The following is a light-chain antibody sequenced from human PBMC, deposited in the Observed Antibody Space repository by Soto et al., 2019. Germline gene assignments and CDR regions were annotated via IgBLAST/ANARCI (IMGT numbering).Light chain of an antibody. J-gene: IGLJ1*01. CDR1: SSDVGGYNA. CDR2: EVT. V-gene: IGLV2-14*01. Sequence: QSALAQPASVSGSPGQTISISCTGTSSDVGGYNAVSWYQHHPGKAPKLIIYEVTHRPAGVSGRFSACKSGNTASLTITGLQAEDEADYYCNSFRGKRLYVFGTGTKLTVL. CDR3: NSFRGKRLYV.